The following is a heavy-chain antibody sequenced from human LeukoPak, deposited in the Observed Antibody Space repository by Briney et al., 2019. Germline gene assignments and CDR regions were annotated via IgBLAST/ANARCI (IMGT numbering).Heavy chain of an antibody. CDR2: IYYSGST. D-gene: IGHD4-23*01. Sequence: SETLSLTCTVSGDSISGYYWSWIRQPPGKGLEWIGYIYYSGSTNYNPSLKSRVTTSVDTSKNQFSLKLSSVTAADTAVYYCARDTGTVVDYWGQGTLVTVSS. J-gene: IGHJ4*02. V-gene: IGHV4-59*01. CDR1: GDSISGYY. CDR3: ARDTGTVVDY.